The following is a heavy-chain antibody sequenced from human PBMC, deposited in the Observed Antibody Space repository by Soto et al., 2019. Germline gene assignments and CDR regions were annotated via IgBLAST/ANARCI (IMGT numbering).Heavy chain of an antibody. CDR2: IYYSGST. CDR3: ARWEEQWLVFDY. V-gene: IGHV4-39*01. Sequence: QLQLQESGPGLVKPSETLSLTCTVSGGSISSSSYYWGWIRQPPGKGLEWIGSIYYSGSTYYNPSLKSRVXIXVGXSKNQFSLKLSSVTAADTAVYYCARWEEQWLVFDYWGQGTLVTVSS. CDR1: GGSISSSSYY. D-gene: IGHD6-19*01. J-gene: IGHJ4*02.